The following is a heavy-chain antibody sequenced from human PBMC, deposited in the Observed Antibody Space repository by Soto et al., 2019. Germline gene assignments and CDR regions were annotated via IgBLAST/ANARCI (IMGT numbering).Heavy chain of an antibody. V-gene: IGHV4-30-4*01. J-gene: IGHJ4*02. CDR3: DRGVPPHGPGGFDY. CDR1: GGSISSGDYY. CDR2: IYYSGST. Sequence: TLSLTCTVSGGSISSGDYYWSWIRQPPGKGLEWIGYIYYSGSTYYNPSLKSRVTISVDTSKNQFPLKLSSVTAADTDVYYCDRGVPPHGPGGFDYWGQGTLVTVSS. D-gene: IGHD1-1*01.